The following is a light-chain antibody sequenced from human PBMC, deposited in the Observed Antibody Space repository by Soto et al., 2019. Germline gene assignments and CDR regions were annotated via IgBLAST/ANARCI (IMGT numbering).Light chain of an antibody. Sequence: EIVLTQSPGTLSLSPGERATLSCRASQSVSSNYLAWFQQKPGQAPRLLIYGASSRATGIPDRFSGSGSGTDLTLTISRLEPEDFAVYYCQQYGSSPPKFTFGPGTKVDIK. CDR1: QSVSSNY. CDR3: QQYGSSPPKFT. V-gene: IGKV3-20*01. CDR2: GAS. J-gene: IGKJ3*01.